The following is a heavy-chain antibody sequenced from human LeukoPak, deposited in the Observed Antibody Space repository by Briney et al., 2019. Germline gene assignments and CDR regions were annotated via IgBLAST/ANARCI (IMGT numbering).Heavy chain of an antibody. J-gene: IGHJ3*02. D-gene: IGHD3-10*01. CDR1: GGSISSGDYY. V-gene: IGHV4-30-4*01. CDR3: ARDPLYGSGEHAFDI. CDR2: IYYSGST. Sequence: SETLSLTCTVSGGSISSGDYYWSWIRQPPGKGLEGIEYIYYSGSTYYNPSLKSRVTISVDTSKHQFPLKLSSVTAADTAVYYCARDPLYGSGEHAFDIWGQGTMVTVSS.